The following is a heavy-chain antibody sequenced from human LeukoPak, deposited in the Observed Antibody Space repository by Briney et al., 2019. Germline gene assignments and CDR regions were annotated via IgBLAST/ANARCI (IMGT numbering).Heavy chain of an antibody. D-gene: IGHD5-18*01. CDR3: ARVRTTAMVSVLAFDI. Sequence: PGESLKISCKGSGYSFTSYWIGWVRRMPGKGLEWMGIIYPGDSDTRYSPSFQGQVTISADKSISTAYLQWSSLKASDTAMYYCARVRTTAMVSVLAFDIWGQGTMVTVSS. J-gene: IGHJ3*02. CDR2: IYPGDSDT. CDR1: GYSFTSYW. V-gene: IGHV5-51*01.